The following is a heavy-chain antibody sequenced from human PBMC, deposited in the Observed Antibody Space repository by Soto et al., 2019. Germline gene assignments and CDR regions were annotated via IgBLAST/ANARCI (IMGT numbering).Heavy chain of an antibody. CDR2: IYSAGSA. J-gene: IGHJ4*02. D-gene: IGHD6-13*01. CDR3: ARVHSSSHYYFDY. Sequence: GGSLRLSCAASGFTVSSYYMSWVRQAPGKGLEWVSVIYSAGSADFADSVKGRFTISRDNSKNTLYLQMSSLRAEDTAVYYCARVHSSSHYYFDYWGQGTLVTVSS. CDR1: GFTVSSYY. V-gene: IGHV3-66*01.